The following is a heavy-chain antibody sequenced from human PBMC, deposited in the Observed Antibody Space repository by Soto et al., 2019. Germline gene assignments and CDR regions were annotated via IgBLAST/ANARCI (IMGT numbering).Heavy chain of an antibody. V-gene: IGHV4-4*07. CDR3: ARESGDNWDYEAY. CDR1: GGSITSYR. Sequence: QVQLQESGPGLVRPLETLSLTCKVSGGSITSYRWSWIRQSAGKGLEWIGRINTSGNTHYNPSLKSRVTVSIDTSQNQFFLTVTSVPAADSAVYYCARESGDNWDYEAYWGQGTPVTVSS. D-gene: IGHD1-7*01. J-gene: IGHJ4*02. CDR2: INTSGNT.